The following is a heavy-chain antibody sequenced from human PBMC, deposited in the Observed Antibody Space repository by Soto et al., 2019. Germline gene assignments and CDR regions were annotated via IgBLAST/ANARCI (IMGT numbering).Heavy chain of an antibody. CDR2: IYFTGSS. CDR3: TRGTPRVQWFDP. J-gene: IGHJ5*02. V-gene: IGHV4-61*01. Sequence: LSLTCTVPGGAVSSGNYHWSWMRQPPGKGLEWVGHIYFTGSSNYNLSLKSRVTMSLDTSRNQYPLKLSTVTAADTAVYYCTRGTPRVQWFDPWGLGPRVTV. CDR1: GGAVSSGNYH.